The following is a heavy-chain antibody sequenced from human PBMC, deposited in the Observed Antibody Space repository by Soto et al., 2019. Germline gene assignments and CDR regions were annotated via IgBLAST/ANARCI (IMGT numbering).Heavy chain of an antibody. CDR1: GYTFTSYG. Sequence: ASVKCSCKASGYTFTSYGISWVRQAPGQGLERMGWIRAYNGNTNYAQKLQGRVTMTTDTSTNTAYMELRSMRSDDTAVYYCARSVVTATPTRYYYYGMDVWGQGTTVTVSS. CDR2: IRAYNGNT. D-gene: IGHD2-21*02. CDR3: ARSVVTATPTRYYYYGMDV. J-gene: IGHJ6*02. V-gene: IGHV1-18*04.